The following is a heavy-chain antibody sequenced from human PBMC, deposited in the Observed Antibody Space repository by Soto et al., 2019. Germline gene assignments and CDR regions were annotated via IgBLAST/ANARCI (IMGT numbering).Heavy chain of an antibody. D-gene: IGHD3-10*01. CDR3: ARVGGFGATTIDY. Sequence: QVQLQESGPGLVKPSQTLSLTCTVSGGSISSGDYYWSWIRQPPGKGPEWIGYIYYSGSTYYNPSLKSRVTISVATSKNQFSLKLRSVTAADTAVYFCARVGGFGATTIDYWGQGTLVTVSS. CDR2: IYYSGST. CDR1: GGSISSGDYY. J-gene: IGHJ4*02. V-gene: IGHV4-30-4*01.